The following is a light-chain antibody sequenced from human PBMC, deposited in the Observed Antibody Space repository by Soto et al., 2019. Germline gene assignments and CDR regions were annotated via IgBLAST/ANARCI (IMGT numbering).Light chain of an antibody. Sequence: QSALTQPASVSGSPGLSITISCSGTSNDVGGYDYVSWYRQHPDRAPRLLMYEVSNRPSGISDRFSGSRSGNTASLTISGLQADDEADYYCASYTVSGTLIFGGGTKLTVL. CDR3: ASYTVSGTLI. CDR1: SNDVGGYDY. CDR2: EVS. V-gene: IGLV2-14*01. J-gene: IGLJ2*01.